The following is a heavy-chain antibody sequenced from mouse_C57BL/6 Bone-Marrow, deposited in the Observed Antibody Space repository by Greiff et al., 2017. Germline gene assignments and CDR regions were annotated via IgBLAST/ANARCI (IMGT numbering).Heavy chain of an antibody. CDR1: GYSITSGYY. CDR3: ARARVYDYAMDY. J-gene: IGHJ4*01. Sequence: EVKLQESGPGLVKPSQSLSLTCSVTGYSITSGYYWNWIRQFPGNKLEWMGYISYDGSNNYNPSLKNRISITRDTSKNQFFLKLNSVTTEDTATYYCARARVYDYAMDYWGQGTSVTVSS. V-gene: IGHV3-6*01. CDR2: ISYDGSN. D-gene: IGHD2-3*01.